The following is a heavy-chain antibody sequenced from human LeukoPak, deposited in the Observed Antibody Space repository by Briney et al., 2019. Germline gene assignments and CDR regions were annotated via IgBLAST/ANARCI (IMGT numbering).Heavy chain of an antibody. J-gene: IGHJ4*02. CDR2: ISYDGSNK. D-gene: IGHD2-21*02. V-gene: IGHV3-30*03. CDR3: TRDPSYFGGDCMRLDY. Sequence: GGSLRLSCAASGFTFSSYGMHWVRQAPGKGLEWVAVISYDGSNKYYADSVKGRFTISRDNSKNTLYLQMNSLRAEDTAVYYCTRDPSYFGGDCMRLDYWGQGTLVTVSS. CDR1: GFTFSSYG.